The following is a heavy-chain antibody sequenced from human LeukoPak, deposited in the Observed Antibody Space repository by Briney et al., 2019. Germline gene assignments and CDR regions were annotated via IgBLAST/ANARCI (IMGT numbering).Heavy chain of an antibody. J-gene: IGHJ4*02. CDR2: IYYSGST. CDR1: GGSISSSSYY. V-gene: IGHV4-39*01. CDR3: ARTDDYGDYALGY. Sequence: KSSETLSLTCTVSGGSISSSSYYWGWIRQPPGKGLEWIGSIYYSGSTYYNPSLKSRVTISVDTSKNQFSLKLSSVTAADTAVYYCARTDDYGDYALGYWGQGTLVTVSS. D-gene: IGHD4-17*01.